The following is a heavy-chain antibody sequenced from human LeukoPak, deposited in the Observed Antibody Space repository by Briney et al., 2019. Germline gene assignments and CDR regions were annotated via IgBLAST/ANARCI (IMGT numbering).Heavy chain of an antibody. CDR1: GFTFSNYW. Sequence: GGSLRLSCTASGFTFSNYWMHWVRQAPGKGLVWVSRINTDGSSTSYTDSVKGRLTISRDNAKNTLFLQMNSLRAEDTAVYYCARALYDFWSGYYIANYMDVWGKGTPVTVSS. CDR3: ARALYDFWSGYYIANYMDV. J-gene: IGHJ6*03. CDR2: INTDGSST. V-gene: IGHV3-74*01. D-gene: IGHD3-3*01.